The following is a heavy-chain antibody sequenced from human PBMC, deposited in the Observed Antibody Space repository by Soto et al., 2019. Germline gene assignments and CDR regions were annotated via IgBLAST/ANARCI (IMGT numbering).Heavy chain of an antibody. CDR1: GGSISSGGYS. J-gene: IGHJ5*02. Sequence: QLQLQESGSGLVKPSQTLSLTCAVSGGSISSGGYSWSWIRQPPGKGLEWIGYIYHSGSTYYNPSLKSRVTISVDRSKNQFSLKLSSVTAADTAVYYCARVGDVVAAADPGWFDPWGQGTLVTVSS. CDR3: ARVGDVVAAADPGWFDP. D-gene: IGHD6-13*01. V-gene: IGHV4-30-2*01. CDR2: IYHSGST.